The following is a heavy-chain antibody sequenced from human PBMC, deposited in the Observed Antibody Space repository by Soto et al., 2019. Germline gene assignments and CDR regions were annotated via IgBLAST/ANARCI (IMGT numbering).Heavy chain of an antibody. Sequence: DAQLVESGGGLVQPGKSLRISCVASGFTFDDHTMHWVRQAPGRGLEWVSCISWNSGIIGYADSVKGRFTISRDNAKNSLYLRIDSLRPEDTAVYYCTKDTHSPSGYFEAFDVWGQGTRSPSLQ. J-gene: IGHJ3*01. CDR1: GFTFDDHT. D-gene: IGHD3-22*01. CDR2: ISWNSGII. CDR3: TKDTHSPSGYFEAFDV. V-gene: IGHV3-9*01.